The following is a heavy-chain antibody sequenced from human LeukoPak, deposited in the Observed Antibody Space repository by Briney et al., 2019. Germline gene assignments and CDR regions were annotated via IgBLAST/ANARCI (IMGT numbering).Heavy chain of an antibody. V-gene: IGHV1-46*01. CDR3: ARARARYCGGGSCYWDWFDP. D-gene: IGHD2-15*01. Sequence: ASVKVSCKASGYTFSSYYIHWVRQAPGQWLEWMGTIHPSGGSTSYAQKFQGRFTMTRDTSTSTVYMELSCLRSEDTAVYYCARARARYCGGGSCYWDWFDPWGQGTLVTVSS. CDR1: GYTFSSYY. J-gene: IGHJ5*02. CDR2: IHPSGGST.